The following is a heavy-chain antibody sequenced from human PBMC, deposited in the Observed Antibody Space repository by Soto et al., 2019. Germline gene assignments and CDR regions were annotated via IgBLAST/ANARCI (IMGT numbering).Heavy chain of an antibody. CDR3: ARDNGLAGSFDP. CDR2: ISYTSSTI. Sequence: EVQLVESGGGLAQPGGSLRLSCAASGFTFSTYSMNWFRQAPGTGLEGVSDISYTSSTIYYADSVKGRFTISRDNAKNSLFLQMHSLRDEDTAVYYCARDNGLAGSFDPWGQGTLVTVSS. V-gene: IGHV3-48*02. J-gene: IGHJ5*02. D-gene: IGHD2-21*01. CDR1: GFTFSTYS.